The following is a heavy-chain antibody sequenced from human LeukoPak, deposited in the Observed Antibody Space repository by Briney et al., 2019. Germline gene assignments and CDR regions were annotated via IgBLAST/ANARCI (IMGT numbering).Heavy chain of an antibody. CDR3: ARDRSVLGIAVAANWFDP. CDR1: GGSISSYY. CDR2: IYTSGST. V-gene: IGHV4-4*07. Sequence: SETLSLTCTVSGGSISSYYWSWIRQPAGKGLEWIGRIYTSGSTKYNPSLKSRVTMSVDTSKNQFSLKLSSVTAADTAVYSCARDRSVLGIAVAANWFDPWGQGTLVTVSS. D-gene: IGHD6-19*01. J-gene: IGHJ5*02.